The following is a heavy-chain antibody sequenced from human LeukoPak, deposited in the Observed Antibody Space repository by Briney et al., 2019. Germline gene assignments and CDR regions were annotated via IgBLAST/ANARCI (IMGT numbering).Heavy chain of an antibody. CDR1: GFTFSSYA. J-gene: IGHJ5*02. D-gene: IGHD3-10*01. CDR2: IYYSGST. CDR3: ATSPMVRGDEYWFDP. V-gene: IGHV4-59*01. Sequence: GSLRLSCAASGFTFSSYAMSWIRQPPGKGLEWIGSIYYSGSTKYNPSLKSRVTISLDTSKIQFSLKLSSVTAADTAVYYCATSPMVRGDEYWFDPWGQGTLVTVSS.